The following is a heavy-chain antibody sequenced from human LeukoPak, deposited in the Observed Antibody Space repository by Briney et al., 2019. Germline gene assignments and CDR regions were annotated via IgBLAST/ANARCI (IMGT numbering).Heavy chain of an antibody. CDR2: MNPNSGNT. V-gene: IGHV1-8*01. CDR3: ARGPPPWRRDYYYMDV. D-gene: IGHD1-1*01. CDR1: GYTFTSYD. Sequence: GASVKVSCKASGYTFTSYDINWVRQATGQGLEWMGWMNPNSGNTGYAQKFQGRVTMSRNTSISTAYMELSSLRSEDTAVYYCARGPPPWRRDYYYMDVWGKGTTVTVSS. J-gene: IGHJ6*03.